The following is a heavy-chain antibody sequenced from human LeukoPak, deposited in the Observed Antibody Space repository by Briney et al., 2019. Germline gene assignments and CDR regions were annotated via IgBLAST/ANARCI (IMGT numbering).Heavy chain of an antibody. J-gene: IGHJ5*02. CDR2: INPNSGGT. Sequence: GASVKVSCKASGYTFTGYYMHWLRQAPGQGLEWMGWINPNSGGTNYAQKFQGRVTMTRDTSISTAYMELSRLRSDDTAVYYCASRSSSSWSWFDPWGQGTLVTVSS. D-gene: IGHD6-13*01. V-gene: IGHV1-2*02. CDR3: ASRSSSSWSWFDP. CDR1: GYTFTGYY.